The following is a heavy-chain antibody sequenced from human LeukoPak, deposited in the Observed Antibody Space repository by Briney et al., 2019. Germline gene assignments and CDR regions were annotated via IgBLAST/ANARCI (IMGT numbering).Heavy chain of an antibody. V-gene: IGHV4-61*02. Sequence: SETLSLTCTVSGGSISSGSYYWRWIRQPAGKGLEWIGRIYTSGSTNYNPSLKSRVTISVDTSKNQFSLKLSSVTAADTAVYYCARGNGYDPGYYYYYMGVWGKGTTVTISS. CDR1: GGSISSGSYY. CDR2: IYTSGST. CDR3: ARGNGYDPGYYYYYMGV. J-gene: IGHJ6*03. D-gene: IGHD5-18*01.